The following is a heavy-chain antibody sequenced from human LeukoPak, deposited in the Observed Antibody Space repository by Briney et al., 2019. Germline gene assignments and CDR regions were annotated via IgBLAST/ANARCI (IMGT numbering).Heavy chain of an antibody. Sequence: GGSLRLSCAASGFTFDDYGMHWVRQGPGKGLEWVSGISWNSGSIAYADSVKGRFTISRDNAKNSLYLQMNSLRPEVMALYYCTKGSYYYMDVWGKGTTVTVSS. CDR1: GFTFDDYG. CDR2: ISWNSGSI. J-gene: IGHJ6*03. V-gene: IGHV3-9*03. CDR3: TKGSYYYMDV.